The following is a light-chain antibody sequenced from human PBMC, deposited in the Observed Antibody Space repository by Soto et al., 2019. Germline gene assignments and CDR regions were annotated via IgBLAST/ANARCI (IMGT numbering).Light chain of an antibody. V-gene: IGLV1-40*01. CDR1: SSNIGAGYD. CDR2: GNS. CDR3: QSYDSSLSGWGWV. Sequence: QSVLTQPPSVSGAPGQRVTISCTGSSSNIGAGYDVHWYQQLPGTAPKLLIYGNSNRPSGVPDRFSGSKSGTSASQAITGLQAEDEADYYCQSYDSSLSGWGWVFGGGTKVTVL. J-gene: IGLJ3*02.